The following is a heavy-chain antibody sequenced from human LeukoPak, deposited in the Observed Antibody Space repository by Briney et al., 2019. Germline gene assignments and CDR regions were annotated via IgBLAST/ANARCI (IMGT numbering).Heavy chain of an antibody. Sequence: GWSLRLSCAASGFTFSSYWMSWVRQAPGKGLEWVANIKQDGSEKYYVDSVKGRFTISRDNAKNSLYLQMNSLRAEDTAVYYCARVVAPHNYYYYYYMDVWGKGTTVTISS. J-gene: IGHJ6*03. CDR2: IKQDGSEK. D-gene: IGHD5-12*01. CDR1: GFTFSSYW. CDR3: ARVVAPHNYYYYYYMDV. V-gene: IGHV3-7*01.